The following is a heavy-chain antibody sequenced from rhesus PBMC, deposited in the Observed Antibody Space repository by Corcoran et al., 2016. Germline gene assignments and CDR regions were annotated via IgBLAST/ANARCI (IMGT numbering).Heavy chain of an antibody. J-gene: IGHJ4*01. V-gene: IGHV4-73*01. Sequence: QVKLQQWGEGLVKPSETLSLTCAVYGGPISGYYYWSWIRQATRTGLGWIGNIDGNSASTDYNPSLKNRFTISKDTSKNQFSLRLSSLTAADTAVYCCARDLGAFWSAANYWGQGVLVTVSS. CDR2: IDGNSAST. CDR1: GGPISGYYY. D-gene: IGHD3-3*01. CDR3: ARDLGAFWSAANY.